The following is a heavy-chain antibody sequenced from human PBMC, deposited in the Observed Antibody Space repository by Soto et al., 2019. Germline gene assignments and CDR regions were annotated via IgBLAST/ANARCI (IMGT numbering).Heavy chain of an antibody. Sequence: QVQLVQSGTEVKKPGASVKVSCKASGYTFTTYGISWVRQAPGQGLEWMGWITPYNDKTIYAQELQGRVTLTTDTSKNTADMDLRSLKSDDTAVYYWAIDKGVGGHIPIFVVVSGMFDYWGQGTLVAVSS. CDR3: AIDKGVGGHIPIFVVVSGMFDY. CDR2: ITPYNDKT. D-gene: IGHD3-3*01. J-gene: IGHJ4*02. CDR1: GYTFTTYG. V-gene: IGHV1-18*01.